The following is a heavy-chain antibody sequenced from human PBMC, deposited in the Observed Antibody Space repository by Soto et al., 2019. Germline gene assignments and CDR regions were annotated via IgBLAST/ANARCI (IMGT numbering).Heavy chain of an antibody. V-gene: IGHV3-33*01. J-gene: IGHJ5*02. CDR3: AREGEYCSSTSCLGWFDP. D-gene: IGHD2-2*01. CDR2: IWYDGSNK. Sequence: GGSLRLSCAASGFTFSSYGMHWVRQAPGKGLEWVAVIWYDGSNKYYADSVKGRFTISRDNSKNTLYLQMNSLRAEDTAVYYCAREGEYCSSTSCLGWFDPWGQGTLVTVSS. CDR1: GFTFSSYG.